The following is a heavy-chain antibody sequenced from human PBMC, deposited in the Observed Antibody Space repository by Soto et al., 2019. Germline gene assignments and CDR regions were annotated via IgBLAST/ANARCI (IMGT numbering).Heavy chain of an antibody. V-gene: IGHV1-8*01. CDR2: MNPNSGNT. CDR3: VRMASSGTLNWFDP. Sequence: RQATGQGLEWMGWMNPNSGNTGYALKFQGRVSMTRNTSIYTVYLELSSLASDDTAVYYCVRMASSGTLNWFDPWGQGTLVTVSS. J-gene: IGHJ5*02. D-gene: IGHD1-1*01.